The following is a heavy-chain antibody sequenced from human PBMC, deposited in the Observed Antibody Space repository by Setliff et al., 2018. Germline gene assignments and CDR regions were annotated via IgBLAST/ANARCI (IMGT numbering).Heavy chain of an antibody. J-gene: IGHJ4*02. CDR1: GYTFTDYG. D-gene: IGHD2-2*01. Sequence: ASVKVSCKASGYTFTDYGITWVRQAPGQGLEWMGWISSYSGNAYYAHKLQGRVTMTTDTSTGTAYLELRSLRSDDTAVYYCERLVRYCSTTSCQRTSGDDFWGLGTLVTVSS. CDR2: ISSYSGNA. V-gene: IGHV1-18*01. CDR3: ERLVRYCSTTSCQRTSGDDF.